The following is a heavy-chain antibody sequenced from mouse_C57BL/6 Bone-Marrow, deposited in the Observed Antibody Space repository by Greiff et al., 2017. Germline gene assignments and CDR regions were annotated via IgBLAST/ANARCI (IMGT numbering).Heavy chain of an antibody. D-gene: IGHD2-3*01. V-gene: IGHV14-4*01. J-gene: IGHJ2*01. CDR3: SSFDGNYFDF. CDR1: GFNIKDDY. Sequence: EVQLKESGAELVRPGASVKLSCTASGFNIKDDYIHWVKQRPEQGLEWIGWIDPEIGDTEYTSKFKGTATITSDPSSNTSYLQLSSLTSEDAAVYYCSSFDGNYFDFWGQGTPLTVAS. CDR2: IDPEIGDT.